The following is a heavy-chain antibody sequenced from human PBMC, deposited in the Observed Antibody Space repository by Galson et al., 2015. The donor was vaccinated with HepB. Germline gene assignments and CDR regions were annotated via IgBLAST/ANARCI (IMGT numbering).Heavy chain of an antibody. D-gene: IGHD4-23*01. J-gene: IGHJ5*02. CDR3: VRDFWTTVVTPHGS. CDR2: IKPAGREK. V-gene: IGHV3-7*05. Sequence: SLRLSCAASGFTFSNYWMSWVRRAPGKGLEWVANIKPAGREKYYVGSVRGRFTISRDNAWTSLYLQMNSLKAEDTAVYYCVRDFWTTVVTPHGSWGQGTLVTVSS. CDR1: GFTFSNYW.